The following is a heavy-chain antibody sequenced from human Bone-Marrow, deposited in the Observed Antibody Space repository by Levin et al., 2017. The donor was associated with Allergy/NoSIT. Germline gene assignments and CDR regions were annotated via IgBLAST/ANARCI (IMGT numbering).Heavy chain of an antibody. J-gene: IGHJ4*02. D-gene: IGHD4-11*01. Sequence: SETLSLTCAVYGGSFSGYYWSWIRQPPGKGLEWIGEINHSGSTNYNPSLKSRVTISVDTSKNQFSLKLSSVTAADTAVYYCARGTDYSNLDYWGQGTLVTVSS. CDR2: INHSGST. CDR3: ARGTDYSNLDY. V-gene: IGHV4-34*01. CDR1: GGSFSGYY.